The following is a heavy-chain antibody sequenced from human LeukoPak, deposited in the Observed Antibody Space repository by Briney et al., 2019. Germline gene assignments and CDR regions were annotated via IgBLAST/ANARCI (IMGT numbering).Heavy chain of an antibody. CDR3: ARRAKYSSGWIDY. J-gene: IGHJ4*02. CDR2: INPNSGGT. CDR1: GYTFTGYY. Sequence: ASVNVSCKASGYTFTGYYMHWVRQAPGQGLEWMGWINPNSGGTNYAQKFQGRVTMTRDTSISTAYMELSRLRSDDTAVYYCARRAKYSSGWIDYWGQGTLVTVSS. D-gene: IGHD6-19*01. V-gene: IGHV1-2*02.